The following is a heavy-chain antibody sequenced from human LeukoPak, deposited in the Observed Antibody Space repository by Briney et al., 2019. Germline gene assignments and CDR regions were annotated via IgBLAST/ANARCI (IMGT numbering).Heavy chain of an antibody. CDR1: GFTFSDYY. J-gene: IGHJ3*02. Sequence: GGSLRLSCVVSGFTFSDYYMFWIRQAPGKRLEWLSYISSSDARIYSADSVKDRFTSSRDNAKDSLSLQLNSLRAEDTAMYFCARGYYHAFDIWGQGTMVTVSS. D-gene: IGHD2/OR15-2a*01. CDR3: ARGYYHAFDI. CDR2: ISSSDARI. V-gene: IGHV3-11*01.